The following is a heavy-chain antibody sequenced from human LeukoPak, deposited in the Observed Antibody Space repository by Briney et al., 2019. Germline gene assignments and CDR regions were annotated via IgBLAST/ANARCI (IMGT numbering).Heavy chain of an antibody. V-gene: IGHV3-64*01. J-gene: IGHJ5*02. CDR3: PRGVRLSSSSCYDP. CDR1: GFTFSNYA. Sequence: PRGSLRLSCAASGFTFSNYAMHWVPQAPGKGLEYVSAISSNGGSTYYANSVKGRFTISRDNSKNTLYLQIGRLGAEDMAVYYCPRGVRLSSSSCYDPWGAGTLVSVSS. D-gene: IGHD2-2*01. CDR2: ISSNGGST.